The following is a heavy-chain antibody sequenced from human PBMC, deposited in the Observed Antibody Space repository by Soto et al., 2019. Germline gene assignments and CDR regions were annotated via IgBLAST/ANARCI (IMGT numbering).Heavy chain of an antibody. CDR1: GFTFSSYG. Sequence: QVQLVESGGGVVQPGRSLRLSCAASGFTFSSYGMHWVRQAPGKGLEWVAVIWYDGSNKNYADSVKGRFTISRDNSKNTLYLQMNSLRAEDTAVYYCARDAGFGYGRHMDVWGKGTTVTVSS. V-gene: IGHV3-33*01. CDR2: IWYDGSNK. D-gene: IGHD5-12*01. CDR3: ARDAGFGYGRHMDV. J-gene: IGHJ6*03.